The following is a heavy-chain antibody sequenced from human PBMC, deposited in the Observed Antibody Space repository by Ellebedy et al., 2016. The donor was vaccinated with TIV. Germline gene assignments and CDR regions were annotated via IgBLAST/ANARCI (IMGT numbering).Heavy chain of an antibody. Sequence: ASVKVSCKASGYTFSGYYVHWVRQAPGQGPEWMGWLRPSDGATKYAQKFQGRVTMTRDTSISTAYMDLNSLISDDTAMYFCARDSVVLPGAYFDYWGQGVLVTVS. CDR2: LRPSDGAT. V-gene: IGHV1-2*02. J-gene: IGHJ4*02. CDR3: ARDSVVLPGAYFDY. CDR1: GYTFSGYY. D-gene: IGHD4-23*01.